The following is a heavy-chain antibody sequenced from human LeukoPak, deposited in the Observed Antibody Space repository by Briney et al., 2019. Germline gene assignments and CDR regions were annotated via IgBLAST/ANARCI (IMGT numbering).Heavy chain of an antibody. CDR2: ISTTGST. V-gene: IGHV4-4*07. CDR1: GGSISSYY. CDR3: AREYSSSSGRTFDH. Sequence: SETLSLTRTVSGGSISSYYWNWIRQPAGKGLEWIGRISTTGSTNYNPSLKSRLTMSVDTSKNQFSLRLSSVSAADTAVYYCAREYSSSSGRTFDHWGQGTLVTVSS. J-gene: IGHJ4*02. D-gene: IGHD6-6*01.